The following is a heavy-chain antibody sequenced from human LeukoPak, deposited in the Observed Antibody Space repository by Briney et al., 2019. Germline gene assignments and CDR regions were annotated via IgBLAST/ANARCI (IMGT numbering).Heavy chain of an antibody. CDR2: ISSSGSDT. D-gene: IGHD3-22*01. V-gene: IGHV3-21*01. Sequence: GGSLRLSCAASGFTFSSYRLNWVRQAPGKGLEWVSSISSSGSDTYYADSMKGRFTISRDNAKKSLYLQMNSLRVEDTAVYYCASLTYYYDSSGYYPTLGDSWGQGTLVTVSS. J-gene: IGHJ4*02. CDR3: ASLTYYYDSSGYYPTLGDS. CDR1: GFTFSSYR.